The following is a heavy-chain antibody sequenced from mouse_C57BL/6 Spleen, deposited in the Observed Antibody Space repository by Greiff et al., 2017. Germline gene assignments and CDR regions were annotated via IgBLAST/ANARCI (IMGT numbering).Heavy chain of an antibody. CDR2: INYDGSST. J-gene: IGHJ1*03. CDR3: ARESYYEYFDV. Sequence: DVKLVESEGGLVQPGSSMKLSCTASGFTFSDYYMAWVRQVPEKGLEWVANINYDGSSTYYLDSLKSRFIISRDNAKNILYLQMSSLKSEDTATYYCARESYYEYFDVWGTGTTVTVSS. D-gene: IGHD1-1*01. V-gene: IGHV5-16*01. CDR1: GFTFSDYY.